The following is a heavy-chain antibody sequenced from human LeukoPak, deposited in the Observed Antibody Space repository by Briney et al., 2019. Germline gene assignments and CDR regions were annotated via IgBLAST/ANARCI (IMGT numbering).Heavy chain of an antibody. CDR1: GFTFSSYA. Sequence: GGSLRLSCAASGFTFSSYAMSWVRQAPGKGLEWVSGINWNGGSTGYADSVKGRFTISRDNAKNSLYMQMNSLRAEDTALYYCARKARAARPQSWFDPWGQGTLVTVSS. J-gene: IGHJ5*02. V-gene: IGHV3-20*04. CDR2: INWNGGST. CDR3: ARKARAARPQSWFDP. D-gene: IGHD6-6*01.